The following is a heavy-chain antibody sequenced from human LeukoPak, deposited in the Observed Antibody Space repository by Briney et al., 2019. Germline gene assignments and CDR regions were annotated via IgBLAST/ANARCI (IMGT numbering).Heavy chain of an antibody. CDR3: ARSPTSEVVGATIGDAFDI. Sequence: SETLSLTCTVSGGSISSYYWSWIRQPPGKGLEWIGYIYYSGSTNYNPSLKSRVTISVDKSKNQFSLKLSSVTAADTAVYYCARSPTSEVVGATIGDAFDIWGQGTMVTVSS. CDR1: GGSISSYY. V-gene: IGHV4-59*12. D-gene: IGHD1-26*01. CDR2: IYYSGST. J-gene: IGHJ3*02.